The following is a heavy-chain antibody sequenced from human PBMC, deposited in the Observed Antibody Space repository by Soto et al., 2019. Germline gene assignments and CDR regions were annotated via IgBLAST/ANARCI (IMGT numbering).Heavy chain of an antibody. CDR2: IWYDGSNK. D-gene: IGHD2-2*02. CDR3: ASTAIREGFTEYYFDY. V-gene: IGHV3-33*01. CDR1: GFTFSSYG. J-gene: IGHJ4*02. Sequence: GGSLRLSCAASGFTFSSYGMHWVRQAPGKGLEWVAVIWYDGSNKYYADSVKGRFTISRDNSKNTLYLQMNSLRAEDTAVYYCASTAIREGFTEYYFDYWGQGTLVTVSS.